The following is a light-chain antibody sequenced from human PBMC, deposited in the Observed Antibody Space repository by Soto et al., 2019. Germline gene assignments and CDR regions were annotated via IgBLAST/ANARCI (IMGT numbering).Light chain of an antibody. Sequence: QSVLTQPASVSGSPGQSITFSCTGTSSDVGAYNFVSWYQQHPGKGPKLMIYDVSNRPSGVSTRFSGSKSGNTASLTISGLQAEDEADYYCSSYTTSSTWVFGGGTKLTVL. CDR2: DVS. CDR3: SSYTTSSTWV. V-gene: IGLV2-14*01. CDR1: SSDVGAYNF. J-gene: IGLJ3*02.